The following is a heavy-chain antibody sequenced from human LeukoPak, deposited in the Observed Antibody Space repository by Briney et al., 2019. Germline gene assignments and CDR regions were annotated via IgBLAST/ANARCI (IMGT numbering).Heavy chain of an antibody. V-gene: IGHV4-59*01. CDR1: GGSLSGYF. D-gene: IGHD1-1*01. Sequence: PSETLSLTCTVTGGSLSGYFWSWIRQPPGKGLEWIGYIYYSGTTTYNPSLRSRVTISVDTSKNLFSLKLSSVTAADTAVYYCARGGRWEHFDYWGQGTLVTVSS. CDR2: IYYSGTT. J-gene: IGHJ4*02. CDR3: ARGGRWEHFDY.